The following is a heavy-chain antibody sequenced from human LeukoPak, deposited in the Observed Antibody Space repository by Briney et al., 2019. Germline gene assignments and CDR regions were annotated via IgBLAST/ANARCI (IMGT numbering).Heavy chain of an antibody. V-gene: IGHV3-7*03. CDR3: AKLDTDYLIDY. D-gene: IGHD1-1*01. J-gene: IGHJ4*02. CDR1: GFTFSSYW. Sequence: YPGGSLRLSCAASGFTFSSYWMSWVRQAPGKGLEWVANINQDGSEKYYVDSAKGRFTISRDNARKSLYLQMNSLRAEDTAVYYCAKLDTDYLIDYWGQGTLVTVSS. CDR2: INQDGSEK.